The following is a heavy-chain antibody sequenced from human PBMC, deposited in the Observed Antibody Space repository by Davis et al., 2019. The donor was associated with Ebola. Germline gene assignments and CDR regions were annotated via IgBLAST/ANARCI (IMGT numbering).Heavy chain of an antibody. Sequence: PSETLSLTCTVSGGSISSYYWSWIRQPAGKGLEWIGRIYTSGSTNYNPSLKSRVTISVDTSKNQFSLKLSSVTAADTAVYYCAREYWARDYSTRPGYYYYGMDVWGQGTTVTVSS. CDR1: GGSISSYY. CDR3: AREYWARDYSTRPGYYYYGMDV. J-gene: IGHJ6*02. CDR2: IYTSGST. D-gene: IGHD4-11*01. V-gene: IGHV4-4*07.